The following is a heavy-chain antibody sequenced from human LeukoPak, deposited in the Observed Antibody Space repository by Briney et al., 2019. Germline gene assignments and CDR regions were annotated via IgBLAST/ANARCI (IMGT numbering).Heavy chain of an antibody. J-gene: IGHJ5*02. CDR2: INPSGGST. CDR1: GYTFTSYY. V-gene: IGHV1-46*01. D-gene: IGHD6-13*01. CDR3: ARQGRRIAAAGNNWFDP. Sequence: ASVKVSCKASGYTFTSYYMHWVRQAPGQGLEWMGIINPSGGSTSYAQKFQGRVTMTRDTSTSAVYMELSSLRSEDTAVYYCARQGRRIAAAGNNWFDPWGQGTLVTVSS.